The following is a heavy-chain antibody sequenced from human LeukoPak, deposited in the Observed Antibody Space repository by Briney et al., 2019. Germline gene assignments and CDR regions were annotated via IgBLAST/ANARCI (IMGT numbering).Heavy chain of an antibody. Sequence: GRSLRLSCAASGVNFGSYGMHWVRQAPGKGLEWVAVIWYDGSSEQYADSVKGQFTISRDNSRDTLYLQMNSLRAEDTAVYYCAKDDNWRGSYNYYYMDVWGKGTSVTVSS. J-gene: IGHJ6*03. CDR3: AKDDNWRGSYNYYYMDV. CDR1: GVNFGSYG. D-gene: IGHD3-3*01. V-gene: IGHV3-33*06. CDR2: IWYDGSSE.